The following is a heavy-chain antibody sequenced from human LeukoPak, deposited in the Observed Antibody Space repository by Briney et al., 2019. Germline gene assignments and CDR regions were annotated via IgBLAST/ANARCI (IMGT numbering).Heavy chain of an antibody. Sequence: PGGSLRLSCAASGFTVSSSYMSWVRQAPGKGLECVSVFYSNGNPYYADSVKGRFIISRDNFKNMLYLQLNSLRAEDTAMYYCARVRQWELAIDYWGQGTLVTVSS. J-gene: IGHJ4*02. D-gene: IGHD1-26*01. V-gene: IGHV3-53*01. CDR2: FYSNGNP. CDR3: ARVRQWELAIDY. CDR1: GFTVSSSY.